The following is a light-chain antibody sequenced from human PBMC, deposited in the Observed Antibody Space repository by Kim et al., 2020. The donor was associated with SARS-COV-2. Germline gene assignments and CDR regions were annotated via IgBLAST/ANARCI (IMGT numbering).Light chain of an antibody. V-gene: IGKV1-39*01. CDR2: AAS. CDR1: QSISNY. Sequence: DIQMTQSPSSLSASVGDRVTITCRASQSISNYLNWYQQKPGKAPKLLLYAASSLQSGVPSRFSGSGSGTDFTLTISSLQPEDFATYYCQQSYSTPPLTFGGGTKVDIK. CDR3: QQSYSTPPLT. J-gene: IGKJ4*01.